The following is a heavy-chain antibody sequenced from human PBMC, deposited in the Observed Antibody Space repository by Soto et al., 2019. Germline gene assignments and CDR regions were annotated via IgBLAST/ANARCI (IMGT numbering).Heavy chain of an antibody. D-gene: IGHD3-3*01. V-gene: IGHV1-69*13. Sequence: SVKVSCKASGGTFSSYAISWVRQAPGQGLEWMGGIIPIFGTANYAQKFQGRVTITGDESTSTAYMELSSLRSEDTAVYYCAADPSQSSRFLEWFSGWFDPLGQGTLVTVSS. CDR2: IIPIFGTA. J-gene: IGHJ5*02. CDR3: AADPSQSSRFLEWFSGWFDP. CDR1: GGTFSSYA.